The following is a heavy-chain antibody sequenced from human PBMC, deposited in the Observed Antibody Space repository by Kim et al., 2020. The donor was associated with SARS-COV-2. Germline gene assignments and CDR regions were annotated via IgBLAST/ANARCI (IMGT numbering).Heavy chain of an antibody. V-gene: IGHV3-49*04. CDR3: APWTSQAMFHY. D-gene: IGHD1-1*01. Sequence: GGSLRLSCTASGFTFGDYAMSWVRQAPGKGLEWVASISSKTPGRKTEYAASVKDRFTTSTDDSKSIAYLQMNTLQTDDTAVYYCAPWTSQAMFHYSGQRTLVTASS. CDR2: ISSKTPGRKT. CDR1: GFTFGDYA. J-gene: IGHJ4*02.